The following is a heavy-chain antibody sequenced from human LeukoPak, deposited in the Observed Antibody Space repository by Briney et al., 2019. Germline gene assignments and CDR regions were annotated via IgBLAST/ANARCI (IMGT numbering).Heavy chain of an antibody. J-gene: IGHJ4*02. D-gene: IGHD6-13*01. V-gene: IGHV4-59*11. Sequence: SETLSLTCTVSNDSISPLYWGWIRQPPGKGLEFIGYIFYSGTTNFNPSLKSRVTLSVDTSMNQFSLGLNSVTAADTAVYYCARGGSAAKYYFDSWGQGTLVTVSS. CDR1: NDSISPLY. CDR3: ARGGSAAKYYFDS. CDR2: IFYSGTT.